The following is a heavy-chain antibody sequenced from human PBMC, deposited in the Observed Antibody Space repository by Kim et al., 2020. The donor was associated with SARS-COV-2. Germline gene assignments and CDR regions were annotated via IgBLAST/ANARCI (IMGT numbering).Heavy chain of an antibody. V-gene: IGHV3-30-3*01. CDR1: GFTFSSYA. CDR2: ISYDGSNK. Sequence: GGSLRLSCAASGFTFSSYAMHWVRQAPGKGLEWVAVISYDGSNKYYADSVKGRFTISRDNSKNTLYLKMNSLRAEDTAVYYCARDRVVATVTMACDYWGQGNLVTVSS. D-gene: IGHD4-17*01. J-gene: IGHJ4*02. CDR3: ARDRVVATVTMACDY.